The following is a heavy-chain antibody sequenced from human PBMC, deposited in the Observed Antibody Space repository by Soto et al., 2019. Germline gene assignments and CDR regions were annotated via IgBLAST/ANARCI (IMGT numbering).Heavy chain of an antibody. J-gene: IGHJ6*02. CDR2: INHSGST. V-gene: IGHV4-34*01. CDR1: GGSFSGYY. D-gene: IGHD5-18*01. Sequence: SETLSLTCAVYGGSFSGYYWSWIRQPPGKGLEWIGEINHSGSTNYNPSLKSRVTISVDTSKNQFSLKRSSVTAADTAVYYCARGETARATPSHNYYDYYGMDVWGQGTTVTVSS. CDR3: ARGETARATPSHNYYDYYGMDV.